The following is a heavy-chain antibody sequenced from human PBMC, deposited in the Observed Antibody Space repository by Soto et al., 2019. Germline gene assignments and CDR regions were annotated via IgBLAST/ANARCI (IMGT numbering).Heavy chain of an antibody. Sequence: HPGGSLRLSCATSGFTFNSVWMSWVRQAPGKGLEWVANIKQDGNEKYYVDSVKGRFTISRDNAKNSLSLQMNSLRADDTAVYYCARGRGLDVWGQGTTVTVSS. CDR1: GFTFNSVW. V-gene: IGHV3-7*01. CDR3: ARGRGLDV. J-gene: IGHJ6*02. CDR2: IKQDGNEK.